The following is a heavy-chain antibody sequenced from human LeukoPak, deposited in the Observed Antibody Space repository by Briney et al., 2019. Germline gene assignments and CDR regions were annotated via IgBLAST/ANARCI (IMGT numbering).Heavy chain of an antibody. CDR3: ARDWSGDSGLDY. D-gene: IGHD4-17*01. V-gene: IGHV3-66*01. J-gene: IGHJ4*02. Sequence: GGSLRLSCAASGFNVSSNYMTWVRQAPGKGQVWVSIVYAGGATYYADAVKGRFTISRDNSKNTVDLQMNSLRAEDTAVYFCARDWSGDSGLDYWGQGTLVTVSS. CDR2: VYAGGAT. CDR1: GFNVSSNY.